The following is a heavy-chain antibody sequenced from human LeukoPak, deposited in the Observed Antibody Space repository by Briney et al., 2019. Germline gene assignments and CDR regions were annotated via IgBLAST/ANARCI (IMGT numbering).Heavy chain of an antibody. CDR2: MNPNSGNT. V-gene: IGHV1-8*01. J-gene: IGHJ4*02. D-gene: IGHD3-3*01. CDR1: GYTFTSYD. Sequence: ASVKVSCKASGYTFTSYDINWVRQATGQGLEWMGWMNPNSGNTGYAQKFQGRVTMTTDTSTSTAYMELRSLRSDDTAVYYCARAFWSGYSIDYWGQGTLVTVSS. CDR3: ARAFWSGYSIDY.